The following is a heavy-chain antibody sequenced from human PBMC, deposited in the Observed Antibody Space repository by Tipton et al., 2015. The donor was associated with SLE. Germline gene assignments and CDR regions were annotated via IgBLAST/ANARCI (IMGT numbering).Heavy chain of an antibody. V-gene: IGHV4-38-2*01. Sequence: TLSLTCDVSGYSISSGYYWGWIRQPPGKGLEWIGTISHSEGSYYNPSLKSRATMSIDTSKNQFSLKLNSVTAADTAVYYCAGSSSWYEYWGQGTLVTVSS. CDR3: AGSSSWYEY. CDR2: ISHSEGS. J-gene: IGHJ4*02. CDR1: GYSISSGYY. D-gene: IGHD6-13*01.